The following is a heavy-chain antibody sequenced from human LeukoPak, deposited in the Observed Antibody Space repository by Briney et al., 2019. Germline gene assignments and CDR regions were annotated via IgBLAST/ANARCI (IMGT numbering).Heavy chain of an antibody. Sequence: SEALSLTCVVYGGSFSGYFWSWIRPPPGRGVEWVGEINHSGSTNYNPSLKSRVTISVDTSKNQFSLKLSSVTAADTAVYYCARGPPRNRRFRAPYYYGMDVWGQGTTVTVSS. CDR3: ARGPPRNRRFRAPYYYGMDV. CDR1: GGSFSGYF. V-gene: IGHV4-34*01. CDR2: INHSGST. D-gene: IGHD2-21*01. J-gene: IGHJ6*02.